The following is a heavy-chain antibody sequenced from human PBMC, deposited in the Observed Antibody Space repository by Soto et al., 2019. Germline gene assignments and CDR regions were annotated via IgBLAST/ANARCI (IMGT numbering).Heavy chain of an antibody. D-gene: IGHD3-22*01. CDR2: IWYDGSNK. V-gene: IGHV3-33*01. CDR1: GFTFSSYG. Sequence: GGSLRLSCAASGFTFSSYGMHWFRQAPGKGLEWVAVIWYDGSNKYYADSVKGRFTISRDNSKNTLYLQMNSLRAEDTAVYYCAREYYYDSSGPMDYWGQGTQVTVSS. CDR3: AREYYYDSSGPMDY. J-gene: IGHJ4*02.